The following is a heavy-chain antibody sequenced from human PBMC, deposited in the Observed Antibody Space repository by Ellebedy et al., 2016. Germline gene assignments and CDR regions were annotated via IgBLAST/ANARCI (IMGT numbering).Heavy chain of an antibody. V-gene: IGHV4-39*01. CDR2: IHSSGTT. CDR1: GGSIRSHSFY. Sequence: SETLSLTCTVSGGSIRSHSFYWRWIRQPPGKGLEYLGSIHSSGTTYYNPSLKNRVTISVDTFTNQFSLEMSSVTAADTAVYYCATKPESGGDYWGQGTLVSVSS. D-gene: IGHD1-1*01. CDR3: ATKPESGGDY. J-gene: IGHJ4*02.